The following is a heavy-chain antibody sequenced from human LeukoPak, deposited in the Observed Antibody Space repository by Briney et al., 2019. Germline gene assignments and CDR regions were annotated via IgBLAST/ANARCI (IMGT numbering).Heavy chain of an antibody. CDR1: GGSISSSSYY. D-gene: IGHD3-22*01. J-gene: IGHJ4*02. CDR2: IYYSGST. CDR3: ARSYDSSGYPPYYFDY. V-gene: IGHV4-39*07. Sequence: SETLSLTCTDSGGSISSSSYYWGWIRQPPGKGLEWIGSIYYSGSTYYNPSLKSRVTISVDTSKNQFSLKLSSVTAADTAVYYCARSYDSSGYPPYYFDYWGQGTLVTVSS.